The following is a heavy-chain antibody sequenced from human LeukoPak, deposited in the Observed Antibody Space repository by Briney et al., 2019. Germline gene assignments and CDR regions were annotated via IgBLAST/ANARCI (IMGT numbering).Heavy chain of an antibody. Sequence: GGSLRLSCAASGFTFSSYAMSWVRQAPGKGLEWVSAISGSGGSTYYADSVKGWFTISRDNSKNTLHLQMDSLRAEDTAVYYCAKDGTTPYCSGGSCYASVDYWGQGTLVTVSS. D-gene: IGHD2-15*01. CDR1: GFTFSSYA. V-gene: IGHV3-23*01. CDR2: ISGSGGST. CDR3: AKDGTTPYCSGGSCYASVDY. J-gene: IGHJ4*02.